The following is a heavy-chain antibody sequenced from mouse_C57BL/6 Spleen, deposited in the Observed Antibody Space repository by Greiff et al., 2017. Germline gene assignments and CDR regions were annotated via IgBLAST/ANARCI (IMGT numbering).Heavy chain of an antibody. D-gene: IGHD2-5*01. Sequence: QVHVKQSGPELVKPGASVKISCKASGYTFTDYYINWVKQRPGQGLEWIGWIFPGSGSTYYNEKFKGKATLTVDKSSSTAYMLLSSLTSEDSAVYFCARPYYSNYGYFDVWGTGTTVTVSS. J-gene: IGHJ1*03. CDR3: ARPYYSNYGYFDV. CDR1: GYTFTDYY. CDR2: IFPGSGST. V-gene: IGHV1-75*01.